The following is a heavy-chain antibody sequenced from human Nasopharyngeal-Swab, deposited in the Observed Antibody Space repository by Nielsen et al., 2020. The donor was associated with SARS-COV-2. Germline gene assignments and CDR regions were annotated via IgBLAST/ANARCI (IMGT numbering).Heavy chain of an antibody. Sequence: GASLKISCKGSGYSFTSYWIGWVRQMPGKGLEWMGIIYPGDSDTRYSPSFQGQVTISADKSISTAYLQWSSLKASDTAMYYCARPISDVWFGEFTPLFDYWGQGTLVTVSS. J-gene: IGHJ4*02. CDR3: ARPISDVWFGEFTPLFDY. CDR2: IYPGDSDT. D-gene: IGHD3-10*01. CDR1: GYSFTSYW. V-gene: IGHV5-51*01.